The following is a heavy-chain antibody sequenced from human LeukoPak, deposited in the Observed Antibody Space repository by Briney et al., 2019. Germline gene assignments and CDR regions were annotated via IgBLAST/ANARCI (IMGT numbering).Heavy chain of an antibody. Sequence: GGSLRLSCAASGLTFSSHAMHWVRQAPGKGLEWVAVTSQDGSDRHYTDTVKSRFTISRDNSRNTLYLQMNSLRAGDTAVYYCVREPGPGYFDYWGRGTLVTVSS. V-gene: IGHV3-30-3*01. D-gene: IGHD6-13*01. CDR2: TSQDGSDR. CDR1: GLTFSSHA. J-gene: IGHJ4*02. CDR3: VREPGPGYFDY.